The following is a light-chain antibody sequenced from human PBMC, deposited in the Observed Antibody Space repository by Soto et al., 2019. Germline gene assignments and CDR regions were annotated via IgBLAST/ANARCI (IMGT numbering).Light chain of an antibody. CDR3: QQYDNPQWT. CDR2: DAS. V-gene: IGKV1-33*01. J-gene: IGKJ1*01. CDR1: QDIGNY. Sequence: EIQITQSPSSLSVSVGDRVTITSPASQDIGNYLNWYQQKPGKAPKLLIYDASNLETWVPSRFSGSGSGTDFTFTSSSLQREDIETYYCQQYDNPQWTIWQGTKVEIK.